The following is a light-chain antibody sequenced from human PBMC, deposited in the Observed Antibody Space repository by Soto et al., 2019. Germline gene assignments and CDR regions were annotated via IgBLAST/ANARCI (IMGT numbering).Light chain of an antibody. CDR3: QQYGSPPHT. V-gene: IGKV3-20*01. Sequence: ETVLAQSPGTLSLSPGERATLSCRASQSVSASQLAWYQQKPGQSPRLLIHGVSSRATGIPDRFGGSGSGTHFTLTISRLEPEDFVVYYCQQYGSPPHTFGQGTKLEIK. J-gene: IGKJ2*01. CDR2: GVS. CDR1: QSVSASQ.